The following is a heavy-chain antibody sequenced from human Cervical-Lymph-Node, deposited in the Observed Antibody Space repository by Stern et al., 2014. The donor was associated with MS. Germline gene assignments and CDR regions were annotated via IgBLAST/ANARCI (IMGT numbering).Heavy chain of an antibody. CDR2: ISFDGAKT. V-gene: IGHV3-30*03. CDR1: GFAFSTYG. CDR3: ARGSDWYPLDY. Sequence: QVQLVESGGGVVQPGRSLRLSCSPSGFAFSTYGMHWVRQAPGKGQEWVALISFDGAKTYYADSVKGRFTISRDNPKNTLYLQMKSLRGEDTAVYYCARGSDWYPLDYWGQGTLVTVSS. J-gene: IGHJ4*02. D-gene: IGHD6-19*01.